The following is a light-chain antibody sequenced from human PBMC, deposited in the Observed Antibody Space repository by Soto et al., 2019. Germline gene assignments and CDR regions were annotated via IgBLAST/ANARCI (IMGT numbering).Light chain of an antibody. V-gene: IGKV3-20*01. CDR2: GAS. CDR1: QSVSSSY. J-gene: IGKJ1*01. CDR3: QHYGDSSWT. Sequence: EIVLTQSPGTLSLSPGERATVSCRASQSVSSSYLAWYQQKGGQAPRLLIYGASRRATGIPDRFSGSGSGTDFTLTISRLEAEDFAVYYCQHYGDSSWTFGQGTKVEIK.